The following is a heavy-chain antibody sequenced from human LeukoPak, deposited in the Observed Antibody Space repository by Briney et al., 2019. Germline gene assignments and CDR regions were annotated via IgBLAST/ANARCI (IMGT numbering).Heavy chain of an antibody. D-gene: IGHD1-1*01. CDR1: GFTFSSYG. CDR3: ANPQERHYYYGMDV. V-gene: IGHV3-30*18. Sequence: GGSLRLSCAASGFTFSSYGMHWVRQAPGKGLEWVAVISYDGSNKYYADSVKGRFTISRDNSKNTLYLQMNSLRAEDTAVYYCANPQERHYYYGMDVWGKGTTVTVSS. CDR2: ISYDGSNK. J-gene: IGHJ6*04.